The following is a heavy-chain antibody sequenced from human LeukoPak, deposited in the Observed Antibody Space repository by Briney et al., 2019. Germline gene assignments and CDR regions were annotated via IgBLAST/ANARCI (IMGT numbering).Heavy chain of an antibody. CDR3: ASLPPYSSSWYGFEAFDI. J-gene: IGHJ3*02. CDR2: INPNSGGT. D-gene: IGHD6-13*01. V-gene: IGHV1-2*02. CDR1: GYTFTGYY. Sequence: ASVKVSCKASGYTFTGYYMHWVRQAPGQGLEWMGWINPNSGGTNYAQKFQGRVTMTRDTSISTAYMELSRLRSDDTAVYYCASLPPYSSSWYGFEAFDIWGQGTMVTVSS.